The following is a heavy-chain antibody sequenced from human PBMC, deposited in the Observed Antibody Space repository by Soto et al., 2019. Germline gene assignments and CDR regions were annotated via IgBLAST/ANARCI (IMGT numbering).Heavy chain of an antibody. J-gene: IGHJ6*02. CDR2: IYYSGST. CDR1: GGSFSGYY. CDR3: ARVTVGYGMDV. Sequence: SETLSITCAVYGGSFSGYYWSWIRQPPGKGLEWIGYIYYSGSTNYNPSLKSRVTISVDTSKNQFSLKLSSVTAADTAVYYCARVTVGYGMDVWGQGTTVTVSS. D-gene: IGHD4-17*01. V-gene: IGHV4-59*01.